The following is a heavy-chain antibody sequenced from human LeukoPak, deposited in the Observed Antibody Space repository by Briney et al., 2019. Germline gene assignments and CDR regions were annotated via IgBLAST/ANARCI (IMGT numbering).Heavy chain of an antibody. CDR1: GFTFSSYA. J-gene: IGHJ5*01. CDR3: ANPPTVTKTRFDS. V-gene: IGHV3-23*01. D-gene: IGHD4-17*01. CDR2: INGSGGTT. Sequence: PGGSLRLSCAASGFTFSSYAMSWVRQAPGKGLEWVSDINGSGGTTYYADSVKGRLTISSDNSKNTLYLQMNSLRAEDTAVYYCANPPTVTKTRFDSWGQGTLVTVSS.